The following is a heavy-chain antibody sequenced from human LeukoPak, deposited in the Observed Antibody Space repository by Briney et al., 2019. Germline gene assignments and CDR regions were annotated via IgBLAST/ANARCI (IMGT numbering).Heavy chain of an antibody. V-gene: IGHV3-23*01. CDR3: AKVGEGVNYYYGSGSYSRQFDY. Sequence: GGSLRLSCAASGFTFSSYAMSWVRQAPGKGLEWVSAISGSGGSTYYADSVKGRFTISRDNSKNTLYLQMNSLRAEDTAVYYCAKVGEGVNYYYGSGSYSRQFDYWGQGTLVTVSS. J-gene: IGHJ4*02. CDR2: ISGSGGST. CDR1: GFTFSSYA. D-gene: IGHD3-10*01.